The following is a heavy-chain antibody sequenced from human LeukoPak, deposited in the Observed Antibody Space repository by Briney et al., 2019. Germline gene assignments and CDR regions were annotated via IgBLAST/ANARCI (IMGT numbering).Heavy chain of an antibody. CDR2: ISGSGGST. V-gene: IGHV3-23*01. CDR1: GFTFSSYA. Sequence: GGSLRLSCAASGFTFSSYAMSWVHQAPGKGLEWVSAISGSGGSTYYADSVKGRFTISRDNSKNTLYLQMNSRRAEDTAVYYCAKDGLGDSSGYLNWFDPWGQGTLVTVSS. D-gene: IGHD3-22*01. J-gene: IGHJ5*02. CDR3: AKDGLGDSSGYLNWFDP.